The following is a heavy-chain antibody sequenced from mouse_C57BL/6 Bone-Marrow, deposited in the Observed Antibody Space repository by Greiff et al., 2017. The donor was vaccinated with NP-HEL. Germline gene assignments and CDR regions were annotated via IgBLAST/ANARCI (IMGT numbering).Heavy chain of an antibody. Sequence: EVQRVESGAELVKPGASVKLSCTASGFNIKDYYMHWVKQRTEQGLEWIGRIDPEDGETKYAPKFPGKATITADTSSNTAYLQLSSLTSEDTAVDYCARGITTVVADWYFDVWGTGTTVTVSS. V-gene: IGHV14-2*01. CDR1: GFNIKDYY. J-gene: IGHJ1*03. D-gene: IGHD1-1*01. CDR2: IDPEDGET. CDR3: ARGITTVVADWYFDV.